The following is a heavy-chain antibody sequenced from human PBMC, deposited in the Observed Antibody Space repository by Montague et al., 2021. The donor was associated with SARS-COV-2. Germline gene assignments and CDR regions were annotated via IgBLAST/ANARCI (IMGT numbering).Heavy chain of an antibody. CDR1: GGSISGYY. Sequence: SETLSLTCTVSGGSISGYYWSWIRQSPGKGLEWIGYIYYSGSTKXNPFLASRVTVSVDRSKNQVSLKLSSVTPADTAVYYCAGLLRSWSNGVCRTYYYYAMDVWGQGTTVTVSS. V-gene: IGHV4-59*01. D-gene: IGHD2-8*01. CDR2: IYYSGST. J-gene: IGHJ6*02. CDR3: AGLLRSWSNGVCRTYYYYAMDV.